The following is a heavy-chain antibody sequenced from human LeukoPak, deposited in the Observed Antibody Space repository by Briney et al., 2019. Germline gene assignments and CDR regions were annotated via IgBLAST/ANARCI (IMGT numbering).Heavy chain of an antibody. Sequence: SETLSLTCTVSGGSISSYYWSLIRQPPGKGLEWIGYIYYSGSTNYNPSLKSRVTISVDTSKNQFSLKLSSVTAADTAVYYCARHGSSGTDWYFDLWGRGTLVTVSS. CDR3: ARHGSSGTDWYFDL. CDR1: GGSISSYY. CDR2: IYYSGST. D-gene: IGHD6-13*01. V-gene: IGHV4-59*08. J-gene: IGHJ2*01.